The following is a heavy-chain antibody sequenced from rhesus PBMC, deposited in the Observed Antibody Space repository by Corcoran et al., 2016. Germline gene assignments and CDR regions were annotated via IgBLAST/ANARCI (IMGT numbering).Heavy chain of an antibody. D-gene: IGHD1-20*01. CDR3: ARGQGKLEQRLVDD. J-gene: IGHJ4*01. V-gene: IGHV4-173*01. CDR1: GGSISSHY. Sequence: QLQLQESGTGLVTPSETLSLTCAVSGGSISSHYWRWIRQPPGQGLEWIGRISGSGVSTDYTPALKSRVTSSTDTSKNQFSRKLRAVTAADTAVYDCARGQGKLEQRLVDDWGQGVLATVSS. CDR2: ISGSGVST.